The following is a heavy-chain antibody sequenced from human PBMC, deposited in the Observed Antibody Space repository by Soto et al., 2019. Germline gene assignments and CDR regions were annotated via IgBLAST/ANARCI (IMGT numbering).Heavy chain of an antibody. CDR2: IDPSDSYT. CDR1: GYSCTCYW. V-gene: IGHV5-10-1*01. J-gene: IGHJ6*02. Sequence: DSLKVSCRGSGYSCTCYWISWVRQMPGKGLEWMGRIDPSDSYTNYSPSFQGHVTISADKSISTAYLQWSSLKASDTVMYYCARQGYYGSGSYYPLQYYYYGMDVWGQGTTVTVSS. CDR3: ARQGYYGSGSYYPLQYYYYGMDV. D-gene: IGHD3-10*01.